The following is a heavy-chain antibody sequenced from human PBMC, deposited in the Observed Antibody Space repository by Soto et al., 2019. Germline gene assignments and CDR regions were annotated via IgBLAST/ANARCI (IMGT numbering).Heavy chain of an antibody. Sequence: GGSLRLSCAASGFTFSSYAMSWVRQAPGKGLEWVSAISGSGGSTYYADSVKGRFTISRDNSKNTLYLQMNSLRAEDTAVYYCAKDSEVVAATRVDYGMDVWGQGTTVTVSS. J-gene: IGHJ6*02. CDR2: ISGSGGST. CDR3: AKDSEVVAATRVDYGMDV. V-gene: IGHV3-23*01. D-gene: IGHD2-15*01. CDR1: GFTFSSYA.